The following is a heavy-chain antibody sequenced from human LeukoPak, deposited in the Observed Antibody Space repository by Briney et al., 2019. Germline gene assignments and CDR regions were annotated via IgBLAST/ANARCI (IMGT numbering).Heavy chain of an antibody. D-gene: IGHD2-2*01. CDR2: GSRSGSS. V-gene: IGHV4-59*01. Sequence: PSETLSLTCTVSGGSLSNSWSWIRRPPGRGMEGIAYGSRSGSSDSNPTLTSRVTTVVDTSKTQFSLNLASVTAADTAVYYCARARYANAWYAFDIWGQGTMVTVSS. J-gene: IGHJ3*02. CDR1: GGSLSNS. CDR3: ARARYANAWYAFDI.